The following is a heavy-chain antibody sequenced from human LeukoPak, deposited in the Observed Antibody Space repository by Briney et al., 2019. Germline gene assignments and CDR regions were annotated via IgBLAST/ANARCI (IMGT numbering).Heavy chain of an antibody. J-gene: IGHJ4*02. CDR1: GGSISSYY. CDR3: ARGAYCTNGVCYNDY. CDR2: IYYSGST. D-gene: IGHD2-8*01. V-gene: IGHV4-59*01. Sequence: TSSETLSLTCTVSGGSISSYYWSWIRQPPGKGLEWIGYIYYSGSTNYNPSLKSRVTISVDTSKNQFSLKLSSVTAADTAVYYCARGAYCTNGVCYNDYWGQGTLVTVSS.